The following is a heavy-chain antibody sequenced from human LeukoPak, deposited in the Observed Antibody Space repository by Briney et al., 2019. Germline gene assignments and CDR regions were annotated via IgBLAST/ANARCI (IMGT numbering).Heavy chain of an antibody. Sequence: ASVKVSCKASGYTFTSYGISWVRQAPGQGLEGMGWISAYNGNTNYAQKLQGRVTMTTDTSTSTAYMELRSLRSDDTAVYYCARAPNFGVVIGPDYWGQGTLVTVSS. D-gene: IGHD3-3*01. CDR3: ARAPNFGVVIGPDY. CDR1: GYTFTSYG. V-gene: IGHV1-18*01. J-gene: IGHJ4*02. CDR2: ISAYNGNT.